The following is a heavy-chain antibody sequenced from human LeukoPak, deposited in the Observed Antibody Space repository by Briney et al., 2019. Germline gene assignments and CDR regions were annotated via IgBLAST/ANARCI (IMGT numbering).Heavy chain of an antibody. J-gene: IGHJ4*02. CDR3: ARRWQAGYFDY. D-gene: IGHD2-15*01. CDR2: IYYSGST. V-gene: IGHV4-39*01. CDR1: GGSISSSSYY. Sequence: SETLSLTCTVSGGSISSSSYYWGWIRQPPGKGLEWIGSIYYSGSTYYNPSLESRVTISVDTSKNQFSLKLSSVTAADTAVYYCARRWQAGYFDYWGQGTLVTVSS.